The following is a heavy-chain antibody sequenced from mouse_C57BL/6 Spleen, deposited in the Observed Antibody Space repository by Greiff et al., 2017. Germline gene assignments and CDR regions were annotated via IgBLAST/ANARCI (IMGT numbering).Heavy chain of an antibody. V-gene: IGHV1-26*01. CDR2: INPNNGGT. CDR1: GYTFTDYY. Sequence: EVQLQQSGPELVKPGASVKISCKASGYTFTDYYMNWVKQSHGKSLEWIGDINPNNGGTSYNQKFKGKATLTVDKSSSTAYMELRSLTSEDSAVYYCARGGRAWYFDVWGTGTTVTVSS. J-gene: IGHJ1*03. CDR3: ARGGRAWYFDV.